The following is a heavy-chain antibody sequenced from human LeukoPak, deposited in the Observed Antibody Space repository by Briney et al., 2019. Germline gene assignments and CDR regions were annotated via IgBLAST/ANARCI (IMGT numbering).Heavy chain of an antibody. CDR2: FNPNSGDT. Sequence: GASVKVSCKASGYTFTGHYVHWVRQAPGQGLEWMGWFNPNSGDTNYAKKFQGRVTMTRDTSISTAYMELSRLRSDDTAVYYCAREYYDSSGYYLLDWGQGTLVTVSS. D-gene: IGHD3-22*01. CDR1: GYTFTGHY. V-gene: IGHV1-2*02. J-gene: IGHJ4*02. CDR3: AREYYDSSGYYLLD.